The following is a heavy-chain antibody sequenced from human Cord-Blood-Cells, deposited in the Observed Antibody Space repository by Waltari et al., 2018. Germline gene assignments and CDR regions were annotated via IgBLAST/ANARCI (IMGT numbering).Heavy chain of an antibody. CDR3: ARTFCPSSSHCLVDY. CDR1: GYTFTGYY. V-gene: IGHV1-2*02. Sequence: QVQLVQSGAAVKKPGASVKVSCKASGYTFTGYYMTWVRPAPGQGLEWMGWINPNSGGTNYAQKFQGRVTMTRDTSISTAYMELSRLRSDDTAVYYCARTFCPSSSHCLVDYWGQGTLVTVSS. J-gene: IGHJ4*02. D-gene: IGHD2-15*01. CDR2: INPNSGGT.